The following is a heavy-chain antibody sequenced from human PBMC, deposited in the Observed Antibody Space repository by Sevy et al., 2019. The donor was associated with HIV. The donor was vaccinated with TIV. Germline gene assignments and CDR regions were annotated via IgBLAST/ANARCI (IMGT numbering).Heavy chain of an antibody. CDR3: ARDIAYYDSSGYYSSYYYYYMDV. CDR2: IYTSGST. Sequence: SETLSLTCTVSGGSISSYYWSWIRQPAGKGLEWIGRIYTSGSTNYNPSLKSRVTMSVDTSKNQFSLRLSSVTAADTAVYYCARDIAYYDSSGYYSSYYYYYMDVWGKGTTVTVSS. D-gene: IGHD3-22*01. V-gene: IGHV4-4*07. J-gene: IGHJ6*03. CDR1: GGSISSYY.